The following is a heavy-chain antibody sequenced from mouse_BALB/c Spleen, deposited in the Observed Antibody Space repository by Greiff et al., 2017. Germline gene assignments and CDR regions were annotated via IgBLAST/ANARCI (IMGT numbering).Heavy chain of an antibody. Sequence: QVQLQQSGAELMKPGASVKISCKATGYTFSSYWIEWVKQRPGHGLEWIGEILPGSGSTNYNEKFKGKATFTADTSSNTAYMQLSSLTSADSAVYYCARWGLGRAWFAYWGQGTLVTVSA. V-gene: IGHV1-9*01. J-gene: IGHJ3*01. CDR2: ILPGSGST. D-gene: IGHD4-1*01. CDR3: ARWGLGRAWFAY. CDR1: GYTFSSYW.